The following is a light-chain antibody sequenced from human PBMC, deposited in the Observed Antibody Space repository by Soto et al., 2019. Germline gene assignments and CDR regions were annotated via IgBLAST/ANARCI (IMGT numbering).Light chain of an antibody. CDR2: GTS. V-gene: IGKV3-15*01. Sequence: EIVLPQSPGTLSLSPGERATLSCGASQSLTSNYLAWYPQKPGQAPRLLIYGTSTRATGVPARFSGSGSGTEFTLSISSLQSEDFAVYYCHQYNFWPSFGQGTKVDI. CDR3: HQYNFWPS. CDR1: QSLTSN. J-gene: IGKJ1*01.